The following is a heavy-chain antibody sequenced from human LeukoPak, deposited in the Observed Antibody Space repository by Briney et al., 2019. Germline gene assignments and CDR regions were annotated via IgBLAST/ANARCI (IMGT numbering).Heavy chain of an antibody. V-gene: IGHV3-7*01. CDR2: IKQDGSDK. CDR3: GRGSGTHRY. Sequence: GGSLRLSCAASGFTFATYWMTWVRQAPGKGLEWVANIKQDGSDKYYVDSVKGRFTISRDNAKNSLYLQMNSLRAEDTAVYYCGRGSGTHRYWGQGTLVTVSS. J-gene: IGHJ4*02. D-gene: IGHD1-14*01. CDR1: GFTFATYW.